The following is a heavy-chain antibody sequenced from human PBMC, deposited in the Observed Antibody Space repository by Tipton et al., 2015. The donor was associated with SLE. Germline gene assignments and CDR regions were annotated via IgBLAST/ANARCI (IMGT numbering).Heavy chain of an antibody. Sequence: TLSLTCAVYGGSFSDYSWSWIRQLPGKGLEWIGEINHSGSTNYNPSLKGRVTISIDTSKNQFSLRLSSVTAADTAVYYCARDCTTGVCYTTSFDYWGQGTLVTVSP. CDR1: GGSFSDYS. J-gene: IGHJ4*02. D-gene: IGHD2-8*01. V-gene: IGHV4-34*01. CDR3: ARDCTTGVCYTTSFDY. CDR2: INHSGST.